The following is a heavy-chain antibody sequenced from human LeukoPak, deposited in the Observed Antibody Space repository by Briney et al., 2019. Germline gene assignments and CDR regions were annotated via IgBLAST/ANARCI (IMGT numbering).Heavy chain of an antibody. J-gene: IGHJ5*02. CDR1: GFTFSSYA. Sequence: PGGSLRLSCAASGFTFSSYAMSWVRQAPGKGLEWVSAISGSGGSTYYADSVKGRFTISRDSSKNTLYLQMNSLRAEDTAVYYCAKDLEPQWLEGSGLFDPWGQGTLVTVSS. D-gene: IGHD6-19*01. CDR3: AKDLEPQWLEGSGLFDP. V-gene: IGHV3-23*01. CDR2: ISGSGGST.